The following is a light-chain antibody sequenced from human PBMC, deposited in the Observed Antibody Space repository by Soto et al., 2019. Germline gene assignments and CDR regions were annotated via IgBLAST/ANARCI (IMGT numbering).Light chain of an antibody. J-gene: IGKJ3*01. Sequence: DIQMTQSPSTLSASVGDRVTITCRARQSISSWLAWYQQKPGKAPKLLIYDASSLESGVPSRFMVSGSAAEFTLINCSLHPGDFATYQCQQYNRYSPTFVRGTIVDI. CDR3: QQYNRYSPT. CDR1: QSISSW. CDR2: DAS. V-gene: IGKV1-5*01.